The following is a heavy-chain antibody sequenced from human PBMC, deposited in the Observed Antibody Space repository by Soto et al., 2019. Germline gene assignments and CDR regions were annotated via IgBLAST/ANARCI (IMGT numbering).Heavy chain of an antibody. CDR1: GYTFTSYY. CDR3: ARIVAGGGGGYYGMDV. Sequence: GASVKVSCKASGYTFTSYYMHCVRQAPGQGLEWMGIINPSGGSTSYAQKFQGRVTMTRDTSTSTVYMELSSLRSEDTAVYYCARIVAGGGGGYYGMDVWGQGTTVTAP. J-gene: IGHJ6*02. V-gene: IGHV1-46*01. CDR2: INPSGGST. D-gene: IGHD2-15*01.